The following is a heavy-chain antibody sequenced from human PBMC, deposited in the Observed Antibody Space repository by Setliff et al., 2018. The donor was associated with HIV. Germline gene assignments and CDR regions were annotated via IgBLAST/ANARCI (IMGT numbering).Heavy chain of an antibody. J-gene: IGHJ6*03. D-gene: IGHD3-16*01. CDR3: ARPIRGTHYSYMDV. V-gene: IGHV3-7*03. CDR1: GFTFSSYW. Sequence: PGGSLRLSCAASGFTFSSYWMSWVRQAPGKGLEWVANIKQDGSEKYYVDSVKGRFTISRDNAKNSLYLQMNSLRAEDTAVYYCARPIRGTHYSYMDVWGKGTTVTVSS. CDR2: IKQDGSEK.